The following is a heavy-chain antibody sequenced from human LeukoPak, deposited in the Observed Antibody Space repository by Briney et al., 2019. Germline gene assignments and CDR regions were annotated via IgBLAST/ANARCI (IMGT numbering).Heavy chain of an antibody. CDR3: ARRRGEYYFDY. V-gene: IGHV4-39*01. CDR2: IYYSGST. CDR1: GGSISGSSYY. D-gene: IGHD3-10*01. J-gene: IGHJ4*02. Sequence: SETLSLTCTVSGGSISGSSYYWGWIRQPPGKGLEWIGSIYYSGSTYYNLSLKSRVTISVDMSKNQFSLKLSSVTAADTAVYYCARRRGEYYFDYWGQGTLVTVSS.